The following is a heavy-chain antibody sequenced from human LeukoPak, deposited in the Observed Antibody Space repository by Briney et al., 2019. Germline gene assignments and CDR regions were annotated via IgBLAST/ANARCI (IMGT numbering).Heavy chain of an antibody. CDR1: GFTFSSYG. CDR3: AKMELTGDGEPFDY. J-gene: IGHJ4*02. CDR2: ISYDGSNK. D-gene: IGHD7-27*01. V-gene: IGHV3-30*18. Sequence: PGRSLRLSCAASGFTFSSYGMHWVRQAPGKGLEWVAVISYDGSNKYYADSVKGRFTISRDNSKNTLYLQMNSLRAEDTAVYYCAKMELTGDGEPFDYWGQGTLVTVS.